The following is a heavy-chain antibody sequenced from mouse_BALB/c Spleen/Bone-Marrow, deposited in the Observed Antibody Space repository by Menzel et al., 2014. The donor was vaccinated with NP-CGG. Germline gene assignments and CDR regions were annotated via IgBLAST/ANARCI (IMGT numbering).Heavy chain of an antibody. Sequence: EVMLVESGGDLVKPGGSLKLSCAASGFTFSSYGMSWVRQTPDKRLEWVATISSGGSYTYYPDSVKGRFTISRYNANNTLYLQMSSLKSEDSAMYFCARRGTTVQYYYPMDYWGQGTSVTVSS. CDR3: ARRGTTVQYYYPMDY. D-gene: IGHD1-1*01. J-gene: IGHJ4*01. V-gene: IGHV5-6*02. CDR1: GFTFSSYG. CDR2: ISSGGSYT.